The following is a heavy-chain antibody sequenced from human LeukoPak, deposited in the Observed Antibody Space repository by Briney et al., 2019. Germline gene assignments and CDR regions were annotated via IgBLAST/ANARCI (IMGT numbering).Heavy chain of an antibody. CDR1: GYSFTSYW. CDR2: IYPGDSDT. D-gene: IGHD3-3*01. V-gene: IGHV5-51*01. Sequence: GESLKISCKGSGYSFTSYWIGWVRRMPGKGLEWMGIIYPGDSDTRYSPSFQGQVTISADKSISTAYLQWSSLKASDTAMYYCATAPSSAYYDFWSGKGDIWGQGTMVTVSS. CDR3: ATAPSSAYYDFWSGKGDI. J-gene: IGHJ3*02.